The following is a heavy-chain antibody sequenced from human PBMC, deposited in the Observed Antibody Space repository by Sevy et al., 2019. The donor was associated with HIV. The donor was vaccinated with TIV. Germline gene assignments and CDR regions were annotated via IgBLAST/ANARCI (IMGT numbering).Heavy chain of an antibody. CDR2: LNTGNGNT. CDR3: ARRQARHFDY. CDR1: GYTFTNNA. Sequence: ASMKVSCKASGYTFTNNAIHWVRQAPGQRLEWMGWLNTGNGNTKYPQKFQGRFTITRDTSANTAYMELSSLTSEDTAVYYCARRQARHFDYWGQGTLVTVSS. J-gene: IGHJ4*02. V-gene: IGHV1-3*04.